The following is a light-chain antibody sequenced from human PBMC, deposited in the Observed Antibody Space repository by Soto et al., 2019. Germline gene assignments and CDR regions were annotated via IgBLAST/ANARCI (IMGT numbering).Light chain of an antibody. CDR3: CSYAGSSTSV. V-gene: IGLV2-23*01. CDR2: EGS. J-gene: IGLJ1*01. Sequence: QSALTQPASVSGSPGQSITISCTGTSSDVDTYIYISWYQQHPGKAPKLMIYEGSKRPSGVSNRFSGSKSGNTASLTISGLQAEDEADYYCCSYAGSSTSVFGTGTKLTVL. CDR1: SSDVDTYIY.